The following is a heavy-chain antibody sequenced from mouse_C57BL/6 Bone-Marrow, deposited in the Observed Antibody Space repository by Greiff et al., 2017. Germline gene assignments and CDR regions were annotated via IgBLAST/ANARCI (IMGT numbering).Heavy chain of an antibody. CDR3: ARSRQLRLRRDAMDY. V-gene: IGHV1-81*01. CDR1: GYTFTSYG. CDR2: IYPRSGNT. D-gene: IGHD3-2*02. J-gene: IGHJ4*01. Sequence: VQLQQSGAELARPGASVKLSCKASGYTFTSYGISWMKQRTGQGLEGIGEIYPRSGNTYYNEKFKGKATLTADKSSSTAYMGLRSLTSEDSAVYFCARSRQLRLRRDAMDYWGQGTSVTVSS.